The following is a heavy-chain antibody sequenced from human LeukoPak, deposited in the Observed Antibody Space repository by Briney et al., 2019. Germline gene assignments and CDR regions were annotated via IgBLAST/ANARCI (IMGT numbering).Heavy chain of an antibody. CDR2: IYYSGST. D-gene: IGHD6-19*01. CDR1: GGSISSYY. J-gene: IGHJ4*02. CDR3: ARMGYGSGGWEY. V-gene: IGHV4-59*01. Sequence: PSETLSLTCTVSGGSISSYYWSWIRQPPGKGLEWIGYIYYSGSTNYNPSLKSRVTISVDTSKNQFSLKLSSVTAADTAVYYCARMGYGSGGWEYWGQGTLVTVSS.